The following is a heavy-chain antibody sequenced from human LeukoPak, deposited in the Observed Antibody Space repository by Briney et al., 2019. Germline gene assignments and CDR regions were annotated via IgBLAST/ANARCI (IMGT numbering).Heavy chain of an antibody. CDR3: ARTRDYRAGGYFDY. J-gene: IGHJ4*02. V-gene: IGHV4-34*01. D-gene: IGHD3-16*01. Sequence: SETLSLTCAVYGWSFSGYYWSWLRQPPGKGLEWIGEINHSGSTNYNPSLKSRVTISVDTSKNQFSLKLSSVTTADTAVYYCARTRDYRAGGYFDYWGQGTLVTVSS. CDR2: INHSGST. CDR1: GWSFSGYY.